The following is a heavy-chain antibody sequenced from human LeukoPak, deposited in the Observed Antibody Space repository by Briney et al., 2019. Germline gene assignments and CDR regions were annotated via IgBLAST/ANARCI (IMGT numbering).Heavy chain of an antibody. V-gene: IGHV3-30*02. CDR3: AKRGYCRGGTCFSRDAFDI. D-gene: IGHD2-15*01. J-gene: IGHJ3*02. Sequence: PGGSLRLSCAASGFTFSSYGMHWVRQAPGKGLEWVAFIRYDGSNKYYVDSVKGRFTISRDNSKNTLHLQMNSLRAEDTAAYYCAKRGYCRGGTCFSRDAFDIWGQGTMVTVSS. CDR2: IRYDGSNK. CDR1: GFTFSSYG.